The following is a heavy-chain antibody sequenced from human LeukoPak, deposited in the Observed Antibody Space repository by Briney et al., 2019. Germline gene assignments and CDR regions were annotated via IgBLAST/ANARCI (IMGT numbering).Heavy chain of an antibody. Sequence: PSETLSLTCTVSGGSIISSSYYWGWIRQPPGKGLEWIGEINHSGSTNYNPSLKSRVTISVDTSKNQFSLKLSSVTAADTAVYYCARAAAGLYYYYYMDVWGKGTTVTISS. J-gene: IGHJ6*03. D-gene: IGHD6-13*01. V-gene: IGHV4-39*07. CDR1: GGSIISSSYY. CDR3: ARAAAGLYYYYYMDV. CDR2: INHSGST.